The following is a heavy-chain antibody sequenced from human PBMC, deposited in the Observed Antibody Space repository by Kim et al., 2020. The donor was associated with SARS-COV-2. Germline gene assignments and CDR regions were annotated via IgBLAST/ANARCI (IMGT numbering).Heavy chain of an antibody. D-gene: IGHD4-17*01. CDR3: ARAHGYGGNSHWYFDL. CDR2: ISSSSSYT. Sequence: GGSLRLSCAASGFTFSDYYMSWIRQAPGKGLEWVSYISSSSSYTNYADSVKGRFTISRDNAKNSLYLQMNSLRAEDTAVYYCARAHGYGGNSHWYFDLWGRGTLVTVSS. J-gene: IGHJ2*01. V-gene: IGHV3-11*06. CDR1: GFTFSDYY.